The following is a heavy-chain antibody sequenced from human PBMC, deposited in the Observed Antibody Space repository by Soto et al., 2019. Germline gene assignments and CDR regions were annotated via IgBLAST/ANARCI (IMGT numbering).Heavy chain of an antibody. CDR1: GFTFSSYG. Sequence: GGSLRLSCAASGFTFSSYGMHWVRQAPGKGLEWVAVIWYDGSNKYYADSVKGRFTISRDNSKNTLYLQMNSLRAEDTAVYYCARDRMRPLSIAAAGTGGFDYWGQGTLVTAPQ. V-gene: IGHV3-33*01. CDR3: ARDRMRPLSIAAAGTGGFDY. J-gene: IGHJ4*02. CDR2: IWYDGSNK. D-gene: IGHD6-13*01.